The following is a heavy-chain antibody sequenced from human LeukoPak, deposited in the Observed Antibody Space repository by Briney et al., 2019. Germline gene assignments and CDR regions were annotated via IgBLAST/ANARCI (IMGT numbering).Heavy chain of an antibody. CDR3: AKESGAYLVLDY. Sequence: HSGGSLRLSCAASGFTFSSYAMSWVRQAPGKGLEWVSAISGSGGSTHYADSVKGRFTISRDNSKNTLYLQMNSLRAEDTAVYYCAKESGAYLVLDYWGQGALVTVSS. D-gene: IGHD3-10*01. V-gene: IGHV3-23*01. CDR2: ISGSGGST. J-gene: IGHJ4*02. CDR1: GFTFSSYA.